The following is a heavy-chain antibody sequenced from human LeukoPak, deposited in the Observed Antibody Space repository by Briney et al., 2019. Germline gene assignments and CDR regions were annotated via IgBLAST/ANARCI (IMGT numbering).Heavy chain of an antibody. CDR1: GYTFASYG. D-gene: IGHD1-26*01. CDR3: ARGLSGSYFSFQY. V-gene: IGHV1-18*01. J-gene: IGHJ1*01. Sequence: ASEKVSCKASGYTFASYGIGWVRQAPGQGLEWMGYFSAYNGNTNYAQKFLDRVTMTTDTSTSTAYMELRSLRSDDTAVYYCARGLSGSYFSFQYWGQGTLVTVSS. CDR2: FSAYNGNT.